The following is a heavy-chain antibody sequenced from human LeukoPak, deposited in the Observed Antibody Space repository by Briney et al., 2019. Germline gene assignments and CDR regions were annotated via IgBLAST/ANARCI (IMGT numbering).Heavy chain of an antibody. D-gene: IGHD3-10*01. CDR3: ARRYYYGSGSYNRKLGY. CDR2: INHSGST. J-gene: IGHJ4*02. CDR1: GGSFSGYY. V-gene: IGHV4-34*01. Sequence: PSETLSLTCAVYGGSFSGYYWSWIRQPPGKGLEWIGEINHSGSTNYNPSLKSRVTISVDTSKNQFSLKLSSVTAADTAVYYCARRYYYGSGSYNRKLGYWGQGTLVTVSS.